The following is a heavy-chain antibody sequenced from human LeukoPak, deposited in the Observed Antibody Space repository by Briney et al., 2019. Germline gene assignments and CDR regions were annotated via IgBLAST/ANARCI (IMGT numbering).Heavy chain of an antibody. Sequence: SGGSLRLSCAASGFTVSSNYMSWVRQAPGKGLEWVSVIYSGGSTYYADSVKGRFTISRGNSKNTLYLQMNSLRAEDTAVYYCARTPYYYDSSGYYNYWGQGTLVTVSS. D-gene: IGHD3-22*01. CDR3: ARTPYYYDSSGYYNY. CDR2: IYSGGST. J-gene: IGHJ4*02. V-gene: IGHV3-66*01. CDR1: GFTVSSNY.